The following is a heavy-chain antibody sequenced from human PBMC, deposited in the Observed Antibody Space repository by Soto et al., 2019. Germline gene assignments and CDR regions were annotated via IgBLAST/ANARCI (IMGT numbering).Heavy chain of an antibody. J-gene: IGHJ5*02. Sequence: SETLSLTCTVSGGSISSYYWSLIRQPPGKGLEWIGYIYYSGSTNYNPSLKSRVTISVDTSKNQFSLKLSSVTAADTAVYYCARDLITMVRGVIVRWFDPWGQGTLVTVSS. CDR1: GGSISSYY. CDR3: ARDLITMVRGVIVRWFDP. CDR2: IYYSGST. V-gene: IGHV4-59*01. D-gene: IGHD3-10*01.